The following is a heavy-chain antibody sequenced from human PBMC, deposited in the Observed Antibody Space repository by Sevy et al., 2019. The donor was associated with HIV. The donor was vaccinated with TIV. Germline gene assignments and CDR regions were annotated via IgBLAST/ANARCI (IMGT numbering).Heavy chain of an antibody. CDR3: AREGSSWLDY. J-gene: IGHJ4*02. Sequence: SETLSLTCTVSGGSISSGDYYWSWIRQPPGKGLEWIGYIYYSGSTYYNPSLKSRVTLSVDTSKNQFSLKLSSVTAADTAVYYCAREGSSWLDYWGQGTLVTVSS. CDR2: IYYSGST. D-gene: IGHD6-13*01. CDR1: GGSISSGDYY. V-gene: IGHV4-30-4*01.